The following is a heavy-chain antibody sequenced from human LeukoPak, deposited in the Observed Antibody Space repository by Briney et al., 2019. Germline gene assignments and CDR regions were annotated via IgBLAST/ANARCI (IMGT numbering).Heavy chain of an antibody. V-gene: IGHV3-53*01. CDR1: GFTESQHY. J-gene: IGHJ4*02. D-gene: IGHD2-15*01. Sequence: GGPQRLLCAASGFTESQHYMSRVREAPGRGLEWVSVIYSGGSTYYADSVKGRFTISRDNSKNTLYLQMNSLRAEDTAVYYCARVVVVAATTLTYFDYWGQGTLVTVSS. CDR3: ARVVVVAATTLTYFDY. CDR2: IYSGGST.